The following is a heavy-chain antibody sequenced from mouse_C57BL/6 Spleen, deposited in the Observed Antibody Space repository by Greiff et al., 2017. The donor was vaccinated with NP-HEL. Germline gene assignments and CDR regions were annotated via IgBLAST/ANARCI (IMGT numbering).Heavy chain of an antibody. D-gene: IGHD3-3*01. V-gene: IGHV5-4*01. CDR2: ISDGGSYT. J-gene: IGHJ2*01. CDR1: GFTFSSYA. Sequence: EVQLQESGGGLVKPGGSLKLSCAASGFTFSSYAMSWVRQTPEKRLEWVATISDGGSYTYYPDNVKGRFTISRDNAKNNLYLQMSHLKSEDTAMYYCARDGGTMGDYWGQGTTLTVSS. CDR3: ARDGGTMGDY.